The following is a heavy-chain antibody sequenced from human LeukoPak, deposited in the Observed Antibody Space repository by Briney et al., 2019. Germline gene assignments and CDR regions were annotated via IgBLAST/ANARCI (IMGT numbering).Heavy chain of an antibody. D-gene: IGHD2-8*01. Sequence: ASLKVSCKASGYTFTSYDINWVRQATGQGLEWMGWMNPNSGNTGYAQKFQGRVTMTRNTSISTAYMELSSLRSEDTAVYYCARGLTKFAKMVYGSWGQGTLVTVSS. CDR2: MNPNSGNT. CDR3: ARGLTKFAKMVYGS. J-gene: IGHJ5*02. V-gene: IGHV1-8*01. CDR1: GYTFTSYD.